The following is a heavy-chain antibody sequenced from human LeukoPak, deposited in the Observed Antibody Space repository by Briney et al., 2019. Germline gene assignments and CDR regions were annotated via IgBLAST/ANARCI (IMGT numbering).Heavy chain of an antibody. J-gene: IGHJ4*02. CDR3: ARSPGAAAATILSY. D-gene: IGHD3-3*01. CDR1: GGSISSGGYY. Sequence: SETLSLTCTVSGGSISSGGYYWSWIRQHPGKGLEWIGYIYYSGSTYYNPSLKSRVTISVDTSKNQFSLKLNSVTAADTAVYYCARSPGAAAATILSYWGQGNLVTVSS. CDR2: IYYSGST. V-gene: IGHV4-31*03.